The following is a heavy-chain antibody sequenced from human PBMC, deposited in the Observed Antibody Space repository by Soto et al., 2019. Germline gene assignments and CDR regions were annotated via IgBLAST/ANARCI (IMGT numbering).Heavy chain of an antibody. J-gene: IGHJ6*03. Sequence: SETLSLTCTVSGGSISSYYWSWIRQPPGKGLEWIGYIYYSGSTNYNPSLKSRVTISVDTSKNQFSLKLSSVTAADTAVYYCAREYYDFSHGYYMDVWGKGTTVTVSS. D-gene: IGHD3-3*01. CDR1: GGSISSYY. CDR2: IYYSGST. CDR3: AREYYDFSHGYYMDV. V-gene: IGHV4-59*01.